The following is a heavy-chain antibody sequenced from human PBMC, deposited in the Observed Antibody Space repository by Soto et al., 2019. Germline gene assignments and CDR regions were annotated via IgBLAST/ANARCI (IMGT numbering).Heavy chain of an antibody. CDR3: AKRGGTYYDFWSGYLFDY. D-gene: IGHD3-3*01. Sequence: VGSLRLSCAASGFTFSSYAMSWVRQAPGKGLEWVSAISGSGGSTYYADSVKGRFTISRDNSKNTLYLQMNSLRAEDTAVYYCAKRGGTYYDFWSGYLFDYWGQGTLVTVSS. V-gene: IGHV3-23*01. CDR1: GFTFSSYA. CDR2: ISGSGGST. J-gene: IGHJ4*02.